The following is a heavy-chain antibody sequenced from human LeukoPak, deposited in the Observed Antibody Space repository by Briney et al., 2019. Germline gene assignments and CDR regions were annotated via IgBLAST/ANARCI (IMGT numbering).Heavy chain of an antibody. CDR2: INWDDDK. J-gene: IGHJ4*02. CDR1: GFSLSISGMC. D-gene: IGHD3-3*01. CDR3: ARAHEFWSGYNFDY. V-gene: IGHV2-70*01. Sequence: ESGPALVKPAQTLTLTCTFSGFSLSISGMCVSWIRQPPGKALEWLALINWDDDKYYSTSLKTRLTISKDTSKNQVVLTMTNMDPVDTATYYCARAHEFWSGYNFDYWGQGTLVTVSS.